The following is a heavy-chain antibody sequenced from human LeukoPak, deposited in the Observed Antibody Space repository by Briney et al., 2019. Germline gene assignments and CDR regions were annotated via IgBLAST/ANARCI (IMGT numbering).Heavy chain of an antibody. V-gene: IGHV3-23*01. J-gene: IGHJ4*02. Sequence: GGSLTLSCAVSGNTLSNYGMSWVRQAPGKGREWVAGNSGRGGSTNYADSVKGRFTISRDSAKNTLYLQMNRLRAGDTAVYFCAKRGVVIRVILVGFHKEAYYFDSGGQGARVTVSS. D-gene: IGHD3-10*01. CDR1: GNTLSNYG. CDR2: NSGRGGST. CDR3: AKRGVVIRVILVGFHKEAYYFDS.